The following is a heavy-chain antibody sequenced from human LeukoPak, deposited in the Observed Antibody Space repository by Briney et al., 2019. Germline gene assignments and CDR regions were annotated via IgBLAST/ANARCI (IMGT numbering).Heavy chain of an antibody. CDR3: ATAMAFDY. CDR2: IYYSVST. CDR1: GGSISSSSYY. D-gene: IGHD5-18*01. V-gene: IGHV4-39*01. J-gene: IGHJ4*02. Sequence: SETLSLTCTVSGGSISSSSYYWGWIRQPPGKGLEWIVIIYYSVSTYYSPSLKSRVTISVDTSKNQYSLKLSSVTAADTAVYYCATAMAFDYWGQGTLVTVSS.